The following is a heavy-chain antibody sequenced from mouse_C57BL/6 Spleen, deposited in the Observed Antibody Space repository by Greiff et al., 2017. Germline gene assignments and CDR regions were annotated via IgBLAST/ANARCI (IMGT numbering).Heavy chain of an antibody. CDR1: GYTFTEYT. CDR3: ARHEDPGAKWYFDY. V-gene: IGHV1-62-2*01. D-gene: IGHD1-3*01. CDR2: FYPGSGSI. J-gene: IGHJ2*01. Sequence: QVQLKQSGAELVKPGASVKLSCKASGYTFTEYTIHWVKQRSGKGLEWIGWFYPGSGSIKYHEKFKDKATLTADKSSSTVYMVLSRLTSEHSSVYFWARHEDPGAKWYFDYWGQGTTLTVSS.